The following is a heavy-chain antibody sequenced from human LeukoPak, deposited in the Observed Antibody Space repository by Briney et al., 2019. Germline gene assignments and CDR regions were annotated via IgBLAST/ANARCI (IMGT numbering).Heavy chain of an antibody. V-gene: IGHV3-64D*09. CDR3: VPLPIAVAGTHLLGY. Sequence: GESLRLSCSASGFTFSTYAMHWVRQAPGKGLEYVSAISSYGGSTYYADSVKGRFTISRDNSKNTLYLQMSSLRAEDTAVYYCVPLPIAVAGTHLLGYWGQGTLVTVSS. CDR1: GFTFSTYA. D-gene: IGHD6-19*01. J-gene: IGHJ4*02. CDR2: ISSYGGST.